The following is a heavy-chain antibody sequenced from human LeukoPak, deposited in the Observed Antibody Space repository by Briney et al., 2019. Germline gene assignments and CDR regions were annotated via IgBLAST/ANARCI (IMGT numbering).Heavy chain of an antibody. D-gene: IGHD1-26*01. J-gene: IGHJ4*02. CDR2: INYSGST. CDR3: ARQEDEGADFD. CDR1: GGSISSSSYY. Sequence: NPSETLSLTCTVSGGSISSSSYYWGWIRQHPGKGLEWIGSINYSGSTYYNPSLKSRVTISVDTSKNQFSLKLSSVTAADTAVYYCARQEDEGADFDWGQGTLVTVSS. V-gene: IGHV4-39*01.